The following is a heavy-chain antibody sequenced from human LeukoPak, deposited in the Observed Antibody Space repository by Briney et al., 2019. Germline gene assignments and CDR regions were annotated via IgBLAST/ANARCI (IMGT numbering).Heavy chain of an antibody. CDR1: GFTFSSYA. J-gene: IGHJ4*02. CDR2: ISYDGSSK. V-gene: IGHV3-30*04. CDR3: AKDGVWLPITPYYFDY. D-gene: IGHD5-18*01. Sequence: GGSLRLSCAASGFTFSSYAMHWVRQAPGKGLEWVAVISYDGSSKYYADSVKGRFTISRDNSKNTLFLQMNSLRAEDTAVYYCAKDGVWLPITPYYFDYWGQGTLVTVSS.